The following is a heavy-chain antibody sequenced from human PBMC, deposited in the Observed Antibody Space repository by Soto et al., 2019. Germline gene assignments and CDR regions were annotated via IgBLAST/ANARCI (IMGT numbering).Heavy chain of an antibody. Sequence: GGYLRLSCSASGFTFSSYGMHWGRQAPGKGLEWVAVISYDGSNKYYADSVKGRFTISRDNSKNTLYLQMNSLRAEDTAVYYCSKTGGAQLGEQPMDGWGTGTLCTV. D-gene: IGHD6-6*01. CDR1: GFTFSSYG. J-gene: IGHJ1*01. CDR3: SKTGGAQLGEQPMDG. V-gene: IGHV3-30*18. CDR2: ISYDGSNK.